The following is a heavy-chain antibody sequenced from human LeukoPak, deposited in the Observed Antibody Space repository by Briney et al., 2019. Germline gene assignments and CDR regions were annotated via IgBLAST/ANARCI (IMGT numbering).Heavy chain of an antibody. CDR1: GFTFSSYS. V-gene: IGHV3-21*01. D-gene: IGHD6-6*01. Sequence: GGSLRLSCAASGFTFSSYSMNWVRQAPGKGLEWVSSISSSSYIYYADSVKGRFTISRDNAKNSLYLQMNSLRAEDTAVYYCAREAARPRDVIDYWGQGTLVTVSS. CDR3: AREAARPRDVIDY. CDR2: ISSSSYI. J-gene: IGHJ4*02.